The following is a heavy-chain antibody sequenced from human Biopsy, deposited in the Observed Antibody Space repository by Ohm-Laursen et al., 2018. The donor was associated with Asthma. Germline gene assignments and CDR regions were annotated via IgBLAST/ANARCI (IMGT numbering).Heavy chain of an antibody. CDR1: GGSISSGGYS. J-gene: IGHJ4*02. D-gene: IGHD5-24*01. Sequence: TLSLTCVVSGGSISSGGYSWSWIRQPPGKGLERIGYLYHSGSTYYNPSLKSRVTISVDRSKNQFSLKLSSVTAADTAVYYCARVKDGYNFDYWGQGTLVTVSS. CDR3: ARVKDGYNFDY. V-gene: IGHV4-30-2*01. CDR2: LYHSGST.